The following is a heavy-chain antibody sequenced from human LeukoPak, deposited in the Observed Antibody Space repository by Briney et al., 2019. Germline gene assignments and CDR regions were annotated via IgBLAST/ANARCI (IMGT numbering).Heavy chain of an antibody. J-gene: IGHJ5*02. CDR1: GYTFTGYY. V-gene: IGHV1-2*02. CDR2: INPNSGGT. Sequence: ASVKVSCKASGYTFTGYYMHWVRQAPGQGLEWMGWINPNSGGTNYAQKFQGRVTMTRDTSISTAYMELSRLRSDDTAVYYCAREVDTVMADNWFDPWGQGTLVTVSS. D-gene: IGHD5-18*01. CDR3: AREVDTVMADNWFDP.